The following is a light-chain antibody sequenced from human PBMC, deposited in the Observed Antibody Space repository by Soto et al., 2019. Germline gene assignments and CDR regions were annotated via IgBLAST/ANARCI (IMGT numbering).Light chain of an antibody. Sequence: QSVLTQPPSASGFPGQSVTISCTGTSSDVGYYDYVSWYQQHPGKAPKLVIYEVTKRPSGVPDHVSASKSGNTASLTVSGLRAEDEADYYCSSYAGSNNFVFGSGTKVTVL. CDR3: SSYAGSNNFV. J-gene: IGLJ1*01. CDR2: EVT. CDR1: SSDVGYYDY. V-gene: IGLV2-8*01.